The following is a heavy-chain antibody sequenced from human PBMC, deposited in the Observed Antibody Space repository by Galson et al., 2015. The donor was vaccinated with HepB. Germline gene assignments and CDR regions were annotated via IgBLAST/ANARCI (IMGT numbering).Heavy chain of an antibody. CDR3: ARGFRSAVDC. CDR1: GDSVSSNSAA. Sequence: CAISGDSVSSNSAAWNWIRQSPSRGLEWLGRTYYRSKGYRDYAVSMQGRLTINPDTYKNQFSLQLNSVTPEDTAMYFCARGFRSAVDCWGQGTLVTVSS. CDR2: TYYRSKGYR. V-gene: IGHV6-1*01. D-gene: IGHD3-10*01. J-gene: IGHJ4*02.